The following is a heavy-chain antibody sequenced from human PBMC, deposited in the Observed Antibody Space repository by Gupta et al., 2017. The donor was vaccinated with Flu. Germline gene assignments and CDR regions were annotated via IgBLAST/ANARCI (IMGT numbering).Heavy chain of an antibody. J-gene: IGHJ6*03. Sequence: QVQLVQSGAEVKKPGASVKVSCKASGYTFTSYDINWVRQATGQGLEWMGWMNPNSGNTGYAQKFQGRVTMTRNTSISTAYMELSSLRSEDTAVYYCARAPSGSYYYYYYMDVWGKGTTVSVSS. D-gene: IGHD1-26*01. CDR2: MNPNSGNT. CDR1: GYTFTSYD. V-gene: IGHV1-8*01. CDR3: ARAPSGSYYYYYYMDV.